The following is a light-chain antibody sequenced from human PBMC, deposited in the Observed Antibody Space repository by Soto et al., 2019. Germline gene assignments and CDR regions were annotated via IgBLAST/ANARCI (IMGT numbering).Light chain of an antibody. V-gene: IGKV3-20*01. J-gene: IGKJ3*01. Sequence: EIVLTQSPGTLSLSPGERGTLSCRASQSVSSSYLAWFQQRPGQAPRLLIYSASSRATGIPDRFSGSGSGRDFTLTISRLEPEDPAVYYCQQFGDSQFTFGPGTKVDIK. CDR2: SAS. CDR3: QQFGDSQFT. CDR1: QSVSSSY.